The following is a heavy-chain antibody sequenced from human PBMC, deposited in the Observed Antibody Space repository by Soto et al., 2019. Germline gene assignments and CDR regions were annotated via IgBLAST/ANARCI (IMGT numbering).Heavy chain of an antibody. CDR3: ARHPIRYYDILTGQIVYTEFNWVDP. J-gene: IGHJ5*02. Sequence: ETLSLTCTVSGVSISSGDYYWSWIRQPPGKGLEWIGYVYHTGSTNYKPSLKSRVTISVDKSKNQFSLNLTSVTAADTAVYYCARHPIRYYDILTGQIVYTEFNWVDPWGQGILVTVSS. CDR1: GVSISSGDYY. D-gene: IGHD3-9*01. V-gene: IGHV4-61*05. CDR2: VYHTGST.